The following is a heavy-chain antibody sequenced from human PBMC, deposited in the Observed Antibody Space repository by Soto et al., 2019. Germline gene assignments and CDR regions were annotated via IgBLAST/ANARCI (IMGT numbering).Heavy chain of an antibody. D-gene: IGHD3-3*01. J-gene: IGHJ3*02. CDR1: GFTFTSSA. CDR3: AFFLPPRADAAIEI. V-gene: IGHV1-58*02. CDR2: IVVGSGNT. Sequence: ASVKVSCKASGFTFTSSAMQWVRQARGQRLEWIGWIVVGSGNTNYAQKFQERVTITRDMSTSTAYMELSSLRSEDTAVYYCAFFLPPRADAAIEILGQGTMVPVS.